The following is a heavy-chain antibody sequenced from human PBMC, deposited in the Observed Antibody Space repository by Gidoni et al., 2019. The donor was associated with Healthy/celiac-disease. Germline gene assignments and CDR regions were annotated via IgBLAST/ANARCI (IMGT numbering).Heavy chain of an antibody. Sequence: EVQLVESGGGLVQPGGSLRLSCAACRFTFSDHYMDWVGRTRSKANSFTTEYAASVKGRFTISRDDSKNSLYLQMNSLKTEDTAVYYCTRALVVAGTYYGMDVWGQGTTVTVSS. CDR2: TRSKANSFTT. CDR3: TRALVVAGTYYGMDV. D-gene: IGHD6-19*01. CDR1: RFTFSDHY. V-gene: IGHV3-72*01. J-gene: IGHJ6*02.